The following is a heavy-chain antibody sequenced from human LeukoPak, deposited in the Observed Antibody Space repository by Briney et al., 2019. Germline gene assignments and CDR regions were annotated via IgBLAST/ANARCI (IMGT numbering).Heavy chain of an antibody. J-gene: IGHJ5*02. Sequence: SETLSLTCTVSGGSVSSSTYYWSWIRQPPGKGLEWIGYIYHSGSTNYNPSLKSRVTISVDTSKNQFSLKLSSVTAADTAVYYCARDSEGADPWGQGTLVTVSS. CDR3: ARDSEGADP. CDR2: IYHSGST. D-gene: IGHD3-10*01. CDR1: GGSVSSSTYY. V-gene: IGHV4-61*01.